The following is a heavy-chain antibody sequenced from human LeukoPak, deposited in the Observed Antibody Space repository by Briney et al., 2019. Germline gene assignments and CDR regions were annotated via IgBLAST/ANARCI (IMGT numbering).Heavy chain of an antibody. Sequence: GGSLRLSCAASGFTFNNYAMHWVRQAPGKGLEWVAVKSYDGSNKYYADSVKGQFTISRDNSKNTLYLQMNSLRAEDTAVYYCAKSGHLITIFWHVDYWGQGTLVTVSS. D-gene: IGHD3-9*01. J-gene: IGHJ4*02. V-gene: IGHV3-30-3*02. CDR1: GFTFNNYA. CDR3: AKSGHLITIFWHVDY. CDR2: KSYDGSNK.